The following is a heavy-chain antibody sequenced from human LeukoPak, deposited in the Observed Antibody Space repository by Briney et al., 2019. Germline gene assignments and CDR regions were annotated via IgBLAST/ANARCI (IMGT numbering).Heavy chain of an antibody. CDR2: IYPGNSAT. J-gene: IGHJ5*02. CDR3: ARSYYDFWSGYYRSVWFDP. CDR1: GHTFNTYW. D-gene: IGHD3-3*01. Sequence: GESLKLSCQGSGHTFNTYWIGWVRQKPGKGLEWMGIIYPGNSATRYSPSFHGQVTISAATSISTAYLQWSSLKASDTAMYYCARSYYDFWSGYYRSVWFDPWGQGTLVTVSS. V-gene: IGHV5-51*03.